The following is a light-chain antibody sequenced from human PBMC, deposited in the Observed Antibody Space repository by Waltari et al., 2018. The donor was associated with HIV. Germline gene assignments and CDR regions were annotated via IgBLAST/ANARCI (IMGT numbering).Light chain of an antibody. V-gene: IGKV1-27*01. CDR1: QGINNY. CDR3: QKYYSAPQGFT. J-gene: IGKJ3*01. CDR2: AAS. Sequence: DIQMTQSPSSLSASVGDRVTIPSRASQGINNYLAWYQQRPGKVPKLLIYAASTLQSGVPSRFSGSGSGTDFTLTISSLQPEDVATYYCQKYYSAPQGFTFGPGTKVDIK.